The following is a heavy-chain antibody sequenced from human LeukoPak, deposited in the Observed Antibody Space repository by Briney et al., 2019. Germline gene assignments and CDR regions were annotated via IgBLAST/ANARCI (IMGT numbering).Heavy chain of an antibody. CDR1: GYTFTSYY. CDR3: ARAGTSVSSSWYSGVPGLRKPPTNWFDP. J-gene: IGHJ5*02. CDR2: INPSGGST. Sequence: GASVKVSCKASGYTFTSYYIHWVRQAPGQGLEWMGIINPSGGSTSYAQKFQGRVTMTRDTSTSTVYMELSSLRSEDTAVYYCARAGTSVSSSWYSGVPGLRKPPTNWFDPWGQGTLVTVSS. D-gene: IGHD6-13*01. V-gene: IGHV1-46*01.